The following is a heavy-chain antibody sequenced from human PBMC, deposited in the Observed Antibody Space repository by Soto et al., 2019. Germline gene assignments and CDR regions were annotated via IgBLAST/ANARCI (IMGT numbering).Heavy chain of an antibody. CDR2: IIPIFGTA. J-gene: IGHJ2*01. V-gene: IGHV1-69*01. Sequence: QVQLVQSGAEVKKPGSSVKVSCKASGGTFSSYAISWVRQAPGQGLEWMGGIIPIFGTANYAQKFQGRVTITAAEFTSTADMELSSLRSEDTAVYYCARGRGHYYDSSGRSSYWYFDLWGRGTLVTVSS. CDR1: GGTFSSYA. CDR3: ARGRGHYYDSSGRSSYWYFDL. D-gene: IGHD3-22*01.